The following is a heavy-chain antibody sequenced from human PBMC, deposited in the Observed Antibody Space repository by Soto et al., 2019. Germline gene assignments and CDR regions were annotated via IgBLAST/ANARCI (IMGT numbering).Heavy chain of an antibody. CDR1: GFTFSSYG. V-gene: IGHV3-30*18. J-gene: IGHJ4*02. CDR3: AKDLATAMARFDY. D-gene: IGHD5-18*01. Sequence: QVQLVESGGGVVQPGRSLRLSCAASGFTFSSYGMHWVRQAPGKGLEWVAVISYDGSNKYYADSVKGRFTISRDNSKNTLYLQMNSLRAEDTAVYYCAKDLATAMARFDYWGQGTLVTVSS. CDR2: ISYDGSNK.